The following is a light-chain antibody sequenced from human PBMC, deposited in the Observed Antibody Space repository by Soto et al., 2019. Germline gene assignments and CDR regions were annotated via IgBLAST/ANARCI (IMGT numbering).Light chain of an antibody. V-gene: IGKV3-20*01. J-gene: IGKJ2*01. CDR2: AAS. Sequence: IALTQSPGTLSLSPGERATLSCRASQSVSSSYLAWYQQRPGPSPRFLIYAASSRATGIPDRFSGSGSGTDFTLTISRLEAQDFEVYYCHQYGSSPQTFGQGTMLEIK. CDR3: HQYGSSPQT. CDR1: QSVSSSY.